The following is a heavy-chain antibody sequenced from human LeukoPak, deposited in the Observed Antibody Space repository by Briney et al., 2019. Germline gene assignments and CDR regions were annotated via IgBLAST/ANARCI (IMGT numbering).Heavy chain of an antibody. CDR2: IYYSGST. V-gene: IGHV4-39*06. Sequence: KSSDTLSLTCTVSGGSISSSSYYWGWIRQPPGKGLEWIGSIYYSGSTYYNPSVKSRVPISVDTSKTQLALKLSSATAADTAVYYCARAGGITMVRGVSDFDCCSQGSLVTVSS. CDR3: ARAGGITMVRGVSDFDC. D-gene: IGHD3-10*01. J-gene: IGHJ4*02. CDR1: GGSISSSSYY.